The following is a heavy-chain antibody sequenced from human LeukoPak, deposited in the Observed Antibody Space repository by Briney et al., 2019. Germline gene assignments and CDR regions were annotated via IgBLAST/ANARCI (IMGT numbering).Heavy chain of an antibody. CDR1: GYTFTSYA. CDR2: INAGNGNT. CDR3: ANGPNENPMTTVTIPSLDY. D-gene: IGHD4-17*01. Sequence: GASVKVSCKASGYTFTSYAMHWVRQAPGQRLEWMGWINAGNGNTKYSQEFQGRVTITRDTSASTAYMELSSLRSEDTAVYYCANGPNENPMTTVTIPSLDYWGQGTLVTVSS. J-gene: IGHJ4*02. V-gene: IGHV1-3*03.